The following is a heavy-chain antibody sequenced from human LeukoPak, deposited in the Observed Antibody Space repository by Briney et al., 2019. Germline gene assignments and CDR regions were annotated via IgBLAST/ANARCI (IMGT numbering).Heavy chain of an antibody. J-gene: IGHJ5*02. Sequence: SETLSLTCTVSGGSISGYYWSWIRQPAGKGLEWIGRIYTSGSTNYNPSLKSRVTISVDTSKNQFSLKLSSVTAADTAVYYCARESAGLSYYYDSSGYGRWFDPWGQGTLVTVSS. CDR1: GGSISGYY. V-gene: IGHV4-4*07. CDR2: IYTSGST. CDR3: ARESAGLSYYYDSSGYGRWFDP. D-gene: IGHD3-22*01.